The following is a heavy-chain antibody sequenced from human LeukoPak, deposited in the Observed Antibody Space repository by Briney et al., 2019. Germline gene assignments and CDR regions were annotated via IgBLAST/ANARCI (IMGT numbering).Heavy chain of an antibody. CDR2: INHSGST. CDR3: ARDFSVLVAARYLDY. Sequence: SETLSLTCAVYGGSFSGYYWSWIRQPPGKGLEWIGEINHSGSTNYNPSLKSRVTISVDTSKNQFSLKLSSVTAADTAVYYCARDFSVLVAARYLDYWGQGTPVTVSS. D-gene: IGHD2-15*01. CDR1: GGSFSGYY. V-gene: IGHV4-34*01. J-gene: IGHJ4*02.